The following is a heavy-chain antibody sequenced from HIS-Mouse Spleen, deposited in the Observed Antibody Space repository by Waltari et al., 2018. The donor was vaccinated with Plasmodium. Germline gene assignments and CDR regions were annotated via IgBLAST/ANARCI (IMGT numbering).Heavy chain of an antibody. Sequence: EVQLVESGGGLVQPGGSLRLSCAASGFTFSSYWMSWVRQAPGKGLDGVANRKQDGSEKYYVDSVKGGFTIARDNAKNSLYLQMNSLRAEDTAVYYCASSWYWYFDLWGRGTLVTVSS. V-gene: IGHV3-7*01. CDR1: GFTFSSYW. CDR2: RKQDGSEK. J-gene: IGHJ2*01. CDR3: ASSWYWYFDL. D-gene: IGHD6-13*01.